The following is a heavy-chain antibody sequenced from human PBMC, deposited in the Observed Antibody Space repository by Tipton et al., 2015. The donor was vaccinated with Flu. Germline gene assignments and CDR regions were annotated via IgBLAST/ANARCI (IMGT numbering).Heavy chain of an antibody. CDR2: MYYSGST. J-gene: IGHJ3*02. CDR3: ARALNSGREYAFDI. D-gene: IGHD6-19*01. V-gene: IGHV4-39*07. CDR1: GGSIRSSSYY. Sequence: TLSLTCTVSGGSIRSSSYYWGWIRQPPGKGLEWIGNMYYSGSTYYNPSLKSRVTMSVDTTKNLFYQKLTSVTAADTAVYYCARALNSGREYAFDIWGQGAVVTVSS.